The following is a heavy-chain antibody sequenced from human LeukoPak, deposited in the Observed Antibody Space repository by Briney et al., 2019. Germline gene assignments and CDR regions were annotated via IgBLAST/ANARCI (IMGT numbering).Heavy chain of an antibody. D-gene: IGHD3-9*01. V-gene: IGHV4-34*01. Sequence: SETLSLTCAVYGGSFSGYYWSWIRQPPGKGLEWIGSIYHSGSTYYNPSLKSRVTISVDTSKNQFSLKLSSVTAADTAVYYCARDDYDILTGYQMMTDYWGQGTLVTVSS. CDR3: ARDDYDILTGYQMMTDY. J-gene: IGHJ4*02. CDR1: GGSFSGYY. CDR2: IYHSGST.